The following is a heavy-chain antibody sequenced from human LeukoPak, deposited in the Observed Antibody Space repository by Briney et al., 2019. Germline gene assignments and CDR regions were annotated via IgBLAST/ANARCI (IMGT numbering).Heavy chain of an antibody. D-gene: IGHD3-3*01. V-gene: IGHV4-59*01. CDR3: AIYLQPFGVVTNRLFYGNWFDP. J-gene: IGHJ5*02. CDR2: IYYSGST. CDR1: GGSFSGYY. Sequence: SETLSLTCAVYGGSFSGYYWSWIRQHPGKGLEWIGYIYYSGSTNYNPSLKRRVTISVDTSKNHFSLKLSSVPAADTAVYYRAIYLQPFGVVTNRLFYGNWFDPWGPGTLVTVSS.